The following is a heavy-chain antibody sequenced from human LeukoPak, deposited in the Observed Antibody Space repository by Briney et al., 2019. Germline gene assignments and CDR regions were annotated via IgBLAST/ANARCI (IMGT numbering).Heavy chain of an antibody. Sequence: SETLSLTCTVSGVSISSYYWSWIRQPPGKGLEWIGYIYYSGSTNYNPSLKSRVTISVDTSKNQFSLKLSSVTAADTAVYYCARLYGGYYHAEYFQHWGQGTLVTVSS. CDR2: IYYSGST. J-gene: IGHJ1*01. V-gene: IGHV4-59*01. CDR1: GVSISSYY. CDR3: ARLYGGYYHAEYFQH. D-gene: IGHD3-22*01.